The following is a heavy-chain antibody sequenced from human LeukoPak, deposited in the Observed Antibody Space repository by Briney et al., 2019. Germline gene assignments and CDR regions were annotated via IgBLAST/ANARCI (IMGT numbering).Heavy chain of an antibody. CDR3: AKDVYGDYGGLDY. CDR2: IRGSDGST. CDR1: GFPFSTYA. Sequence: GGSLRLSCAASGFPFSTYAMSWVRQAPGKGLEWVSSIRGSDGSTYYADSVKGRFSISRDNSKNTLYLQMNSLRAEDTAVYYCAKDVYGDYGGLDYWGQGTLVTVSS. V-gene: IGHV3-23*01. D-gene: IGHD4-17*01. J-gene: IGHJ4*02.